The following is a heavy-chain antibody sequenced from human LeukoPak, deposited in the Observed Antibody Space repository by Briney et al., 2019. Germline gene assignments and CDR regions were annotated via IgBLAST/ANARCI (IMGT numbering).Heavy chain of an antibody. CDR3: ARVFSGWYFYFDN. J-gene: IGHJ4*02. D-gene: IGHD6-19*01. CDR1: GFTFSSYA. CDR2: ISYDGSNK. Sequence: PGGSLRLSCAASGFTFSSYAMHWVRQAPGKGLEWVAVISYDGSNKYYADSVKGRFTISRDNSKNTLYLQMNSLRAEDTGVYFCARVFSGWYFYFDNWGQGTLVTVSS. V-gene: IGHV3-30-3*01.